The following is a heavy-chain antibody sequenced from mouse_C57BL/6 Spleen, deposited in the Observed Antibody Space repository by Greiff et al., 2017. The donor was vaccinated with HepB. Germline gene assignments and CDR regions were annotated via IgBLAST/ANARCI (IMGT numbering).Heavy chain of an antibody. Sequence: QVQLQQPGAELVRPGPSVKLSCKASGYTFTSYWMHWVKQRPGQGLEWIGVIDPSDSYTNYNQKFKGKATLTVDTSSSTAYMQLSSLTSEDSAVYYCARRYYGNYSWFAYWGQGTLVTVSA. CDR1: GYTFTSYW. D-gene: IGHD2-1*01. CDR3: ARRYYGNYSWFAY. V-gene: IGHV1-59*01. CDR2: IDPSDSYT. J-gene: IGHJ3*01.